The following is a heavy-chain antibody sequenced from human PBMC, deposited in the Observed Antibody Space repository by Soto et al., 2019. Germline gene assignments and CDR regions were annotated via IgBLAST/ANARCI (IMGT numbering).Heavy chain of an antibody. CDR3: AKSLDIHYKNWFDP. Sequence: VGSLRLSCVAAGSTFSSAAMNWVRQAPGKGLEWVSIISDTGTRTHYADSVKGRFTISRDNSKNTLYLDMNSLRAEDTAVYYCAKSLDIHYKNWFDPWGQGTLVTVSS. CDR2: ISDTGTRT. D-gene: IGHD4-4*01. V-gene: IGHV3-23*01. J-gene: IGHJ5*02. CDR1: GSTFSSAA.